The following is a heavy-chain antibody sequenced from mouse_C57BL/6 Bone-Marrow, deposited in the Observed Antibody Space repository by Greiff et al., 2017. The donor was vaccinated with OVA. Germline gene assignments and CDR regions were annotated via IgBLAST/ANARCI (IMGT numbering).Heavy chain of an antibody. D-gene: IGHD2-1*01. CDR1: GYTFTEYT. J-gene: IGHJ3*01. CDR2: FYPGSGSI. V-gene: IGHV1-62-2*01. CDR3: ARHEDRPPIYYGNYEGFAY. Sequence: QVQLKESGAELVKPGASVKLSCKASGYTFTEYTIHWVKQRSGQGLEWIGWFYPGSGSIKYNEKFKDKATLTADKSSSTVYMELSRLTSEDSAVYFCARHEDRPPIYYGNYEGFAYWGQGTLVTVSA.